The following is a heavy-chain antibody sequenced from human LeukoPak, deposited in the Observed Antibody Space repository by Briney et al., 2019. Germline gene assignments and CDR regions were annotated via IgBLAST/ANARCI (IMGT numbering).Heavy chain of an antibody. CDR2: INSDGSST. CDR1: GFTFSSYW. V-gene: IGHV3-74*01. J-gene: IGHJ4*02. CDR3: ARDPSGDYGDYFDY. Sequence: GGSQRLSCAASGFTFSSYWMHWVRQGPGKGLVWVSRINSDGSSTTYADSVKGRFTISRDHAKNPLYLQMNSLRAEDTAVYYCARDPSGDYGDYFDYWGQGPLVTVSS. D-gene: IGHD4-17*01.